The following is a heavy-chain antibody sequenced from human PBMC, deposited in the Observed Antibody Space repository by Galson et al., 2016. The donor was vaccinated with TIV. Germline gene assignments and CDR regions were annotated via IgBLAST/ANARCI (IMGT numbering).Heavy chain of an antibody. V-gene: IGHV3-30*03. Sequence: SLRLSCAASGFTFNRYRMDWVRQAPGKGLEWMAVISPDGTDQNYADSMKGRFTISRDNSKNTLYLHMNNLRVEDTAVYYCATDGRDAYNPYFDSWGQGTLVTVSP. D-gene: IGHD5-24*01. CDR3: ATDGRDAYNPYFDS. J-gene: IGHJ4*02. CDR1: GFTFNRYR. CDR2: ISPDGTDQ.